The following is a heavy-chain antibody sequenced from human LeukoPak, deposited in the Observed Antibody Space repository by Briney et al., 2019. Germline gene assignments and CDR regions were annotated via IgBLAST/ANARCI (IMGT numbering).Heavy chain of an antibody. V-gene: IGHV3-23*01. J-gene: IGHJ3*02. D-gene: IGHD3-3*01. CDR1: GFTFSSYS. CDR2: ISGSGGST. CDR3: AKDLAAVRYYDFWSGYMNDAFDI. Sequence: TGGSLRLSCAASGFTFSSYSMSWVRQAPGKGLEWVSAISGSGGSTYYADSVKGRFTISRNNSKNTLYLQMNSLRAEDTAVYYCAKDLAAVRYYDFWSGYMNDAFDIWGQGTMVTVSS.